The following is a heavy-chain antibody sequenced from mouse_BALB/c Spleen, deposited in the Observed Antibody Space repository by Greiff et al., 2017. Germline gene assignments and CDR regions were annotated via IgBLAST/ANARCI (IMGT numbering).Heavy chain of an antibody. CDR2: ISSGGGST. J-gene: IGHJ4*01. CDR1: GFAFSSYD. CDR3: ARQGVCPYAMDY. V-gene: IGHV5-12-1*01. Sequence: EVKLVESGGGLVKPGGSLKLSCAASGFAFSSYDMSWVRQTPAKRLEWVAYISSGGGSTYYPDTVKGRFTISRDNAKNTLYLQMSSLKSEDTAMYYCARQGVCPYAMDYWGQGTSVTVSA.